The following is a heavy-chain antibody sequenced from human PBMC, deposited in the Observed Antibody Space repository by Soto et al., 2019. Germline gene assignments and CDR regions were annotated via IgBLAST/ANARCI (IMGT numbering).Heavy chain of an antibody. CDR3: ARSHCSGGSCRMYMDV. V-gene: IGHV1-2*04. Sequence: ASVKVSCKASGYTFTGYYMHWVRQAPGQGLEWMGWINPNSGGTNYAQKFQGWVTMTRDTSISTAYMELSRLRSDDTAVYYCARSHCSGGSCRMYMDVWGKGTTVTVAS. J-gene: IGHJ6*03. D-gene: IGHD2-15*01. CDR2: INPNSGGT. CDR1: GYTFTGYY.